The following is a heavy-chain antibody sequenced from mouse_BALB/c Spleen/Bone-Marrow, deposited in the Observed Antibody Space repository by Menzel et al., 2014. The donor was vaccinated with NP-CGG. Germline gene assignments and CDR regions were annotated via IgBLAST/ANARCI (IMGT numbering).Heavy chain of an antibody. CDR2: IWSGGST. V-gene: IGHV2-2*02. J-gene: IGHJ2*01. D-gene: IGHD3-1*01. Sequence: VKVVESGPGLVQPSQSLSITCTVSGFSLSSYGVHWVRQSPGKGLEWLGVIWSGGSTDYNAAFISRLTISKDNSKSQVFFKMTSLQANDTAIYYCARNHRGYYFDYWGQGTTLTVSS. CDR1: GFSLSSYG. CDR3: ARNHRGYYFDY.